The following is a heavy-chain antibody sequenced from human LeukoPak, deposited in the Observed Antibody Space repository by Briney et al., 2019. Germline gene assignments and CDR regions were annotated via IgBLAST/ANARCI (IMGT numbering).Heavy chain of an antibody. Sequence: GGSLRLSCAASGFTFSSYWMSWVRQAPGKGLEWVANIKQDGSEKYYVDSVKGRFTISRDNAKNSLYLQMNSLRAEDTALYYCARDNDNYVWGSPSSYWGQGTLVTVSS. CDR2: IKQDGSEK. D-gene: IGHD3-16*01. CDR3: ARDNDNYVWGSPSSY. V-gene: IGHV3-7*03. J-gene: IGHJ4*02. CDR1: GFTFSSYW.